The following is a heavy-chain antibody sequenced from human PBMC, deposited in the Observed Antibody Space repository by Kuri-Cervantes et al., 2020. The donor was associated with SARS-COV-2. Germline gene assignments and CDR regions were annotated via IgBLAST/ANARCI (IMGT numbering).Heavy chain of an antibody. CDR1: GFIFSTSG. Sequence: GESLKISCAASGFIFSTSGMHWVRQAPGKGLEWVALISYDGGNTYYADSAQGRFTISRDNSEKTLYLQMNSLRAEDTAVYYCARGSSGYYYFDYWGQGTLVTVSS. D-gene: IGHD3-22*01. CDR3: ARGSSGYYYFDY. V-gene: IGHV3-30*03. CDR2: ISYDGGNT. J-gene: IGHJ4*02.